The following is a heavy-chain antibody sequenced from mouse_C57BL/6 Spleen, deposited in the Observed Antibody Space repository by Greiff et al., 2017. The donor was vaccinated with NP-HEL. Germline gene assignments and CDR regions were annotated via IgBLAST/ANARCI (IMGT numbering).Heavy chain of an antibody. CDR3: ARVYYSKGFAY. V-gene: IGHV5-4*01. Sequence: EVQLVESGGGLVKPGGSLKLSCAASGFTFSSYAMSWVRQTPEKRLEWVATISDGGSYTYYPDNVKGRFTISRDNAKNNLYLQMSHLKSEDTAMYYGARVYYSKGFAYWGQGTLVTVSA. J-gene: IGHJ3*01. D-gene: IGHD2-5*01. CDR2: ISDGGSYT. CDR1: GFTFSSYA.